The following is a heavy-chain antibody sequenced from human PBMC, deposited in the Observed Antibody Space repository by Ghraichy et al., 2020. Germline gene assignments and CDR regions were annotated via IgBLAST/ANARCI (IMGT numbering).Heavy chain of an antibody. CDR1: GFTFSSYA. CDR2: ISYDGSNK. J-gene: IGHJ5*02. CDR3: ARDRYSWAAAGTFGVNWFDP. V-gene: IGHV3-30*04. D-gene: IGHD6-13*01. Sequence: GGSLRLSCAASGFTFSSYAMHWVRQAPGKGLEWVAVISYDGSNKYYADSVKGRFTISRDNSKNTLYLQMNSLRAEDTAVYYCARDRYSWAAAGTFGVNWFDPWGQGTLVTVSS.